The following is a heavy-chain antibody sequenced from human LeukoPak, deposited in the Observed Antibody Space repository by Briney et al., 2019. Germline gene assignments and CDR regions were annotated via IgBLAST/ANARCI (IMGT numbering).Heavy chain of an antibody. D-gene: IGHD2-2*01. J-gene: IGHJ4*02. CDR3: ARNIVVVPAAPGIDY. Sequence: GGSLRLSCAASGFTFSSYSMNWVRQAPGKGLEWVSSISSSSSYIYYADSVKGRFTISRDYAKNSLYLQMNSLRAEDTAVYYCARNIVVVPAAPGIDYWGQGTLVTVSS. CDR2: ISSSSSYI. CDR1: GFTFSSYS. V-gene: IGHV3-21*01.